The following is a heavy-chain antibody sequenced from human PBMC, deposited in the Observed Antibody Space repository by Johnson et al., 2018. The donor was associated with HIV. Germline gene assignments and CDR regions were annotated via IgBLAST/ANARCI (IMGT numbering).Heavy chain of an antibody. J-gene: IGHJ3*02. CDR1: GFTFSSYG. Sequence: QVQLVESGGGVVQPGRSLRLSCAASGFTFSSYGMHWVRQAPGKGLEWVAVISKDGANNYHADSVKGRFTISRDNSKNSLYLQMNSLRAEDTALYYCAREGGGFREFGGFDIWGQGTMVTVSS. CDR2: ISKDGANN. CDR3: AREGGGFREFGGFDI. D-gene: IGHD3-10*01. V-gene: IGHV3-30*19.